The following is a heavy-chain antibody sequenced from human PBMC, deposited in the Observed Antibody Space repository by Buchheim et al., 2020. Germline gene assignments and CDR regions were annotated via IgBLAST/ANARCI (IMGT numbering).Heavy chain of an antibody. Sequence: QVQLVESGGGVVQPGKSLRLSCAGSGFTFSDYGIHWVRQAPGKGLEWLAVISFNASTKFSADSVKGRFTIARDNSKNTVYLHMDTLTADDTAVYFCAKEEGDGYNREPAPDYWGQGTL. CDR2: ISFNASTK. V-gene: IGHV3-30*18. CDR1: GFTFSDYG. J-gene: IGHJ4*02. CDR3: AKEEGDGYNREPAPDY. D-gene: IGHD5-24*01.